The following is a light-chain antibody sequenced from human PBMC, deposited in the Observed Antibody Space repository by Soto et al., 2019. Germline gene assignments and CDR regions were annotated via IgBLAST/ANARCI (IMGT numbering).Light chain of an antibody. Sequence: EIVMTQSPATLSVSPGERATLSCRANQSVSNNLAWYQQKPGQAPRLLIYGASTRATGIPARFSGSGSGTEFTLTISSLQSEEFAGYYCQQYNNWPRTFGQGTKVEIK. CDR3: QQYNNWPRT. V-gene: IGKV3-15*01. CDR1: QSVSNN. CDR2: GAS. J-gene: IGKJ1*01.